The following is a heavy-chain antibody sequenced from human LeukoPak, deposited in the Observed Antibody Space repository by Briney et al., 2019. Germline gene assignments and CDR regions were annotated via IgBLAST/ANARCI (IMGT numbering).Heavy chain of an antibody. CDR3: AKDEGIVLMVYALSIDY. V-gene: IGHV3-30*02. J-gene: IGHJ4*02. D-gene: IGHD2-8*01. Sequence: PGGSLRLSCAASGFTFSSYGMHRVRQAPGKGLEWVAFIRYDGSNKYYADSVKGRFTISRDNSKNTLYLQMNSLRAEDTAVYYCAKDEGIVLMVYALSIDYWGQGTLVTVSS. CDR2: IRYDGSNK. CDR1: GFTFSSYG.